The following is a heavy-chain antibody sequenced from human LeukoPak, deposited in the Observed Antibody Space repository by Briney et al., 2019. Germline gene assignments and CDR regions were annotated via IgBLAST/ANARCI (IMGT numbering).Heavy chain of an antibody. CDR3: SREWLAYFFDSSARAFDI. V-gene: IGHV1-69*04. CDR2: IMPILGIA. CDR1: GGTFSSYA. Sequence: SVKVSCKASGGTFSSYAISWVRQAPGQGLEWMGRIMPILGIANYAQKLQGRVTMTTDTSTSTAYMELRSLRSDDTAVFYCSREWLAYFFDSSARAFDIWGEGTIVTVSS. J-gene: IGHJ3*02. D-gene: IGHD3-22*01.